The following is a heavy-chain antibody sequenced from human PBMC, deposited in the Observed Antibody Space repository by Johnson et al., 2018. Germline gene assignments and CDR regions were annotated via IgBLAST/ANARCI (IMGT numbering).Heavy chain of an antibody. Sequence: VQLVESGAEVKKPGSSVKVSCKASGGTFSSYAISWVRQAPGQGLELMGGIIPIFGTANYAQKFQGRVTITADESTSTAYMERSSLRSEDTAVYYCASVGDNPNPYYDYGMDVWGQGTTVTVSS. CDR2: IIPIFGTA. CDR3: ASVGDNPNPYYDYGMDV. J-gene: IGHJ6*02. V-gene: IGHV1-69*01. D-gene: IGHD4-17*01. CDR1: GGTFSSYA.